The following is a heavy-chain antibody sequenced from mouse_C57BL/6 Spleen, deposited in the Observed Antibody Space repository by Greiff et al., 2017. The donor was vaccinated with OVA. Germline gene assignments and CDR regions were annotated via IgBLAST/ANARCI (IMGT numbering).Heavy chain of an antibody. CDR1: GYAFSSYW. Sequence: VQLQQSGAELVKPGASVKISCKASGYAFSSYWLNWVKQRPGKGLEWIGQIYPGDGDTNYNGKFKGKATLTADKSSSTAYMQLSSLTSEDSAVYFCTGTFYYAMDYWGQGTSVTVSS. CDR3: TGTFYYAMDY. D-gene: IGHD4-1*01. V-gene: IGHV1-80*01. J-gene: IGHJ4*01. CDR2: IYPGDGDT.